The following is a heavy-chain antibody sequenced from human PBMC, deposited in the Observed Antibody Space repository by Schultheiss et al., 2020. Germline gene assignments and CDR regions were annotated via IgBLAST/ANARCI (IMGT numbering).Heavy chain of an antibody. Sequence: GGSLRLSCAASGFTFSSYGMHWVRQAPGKGLEWVSSISSSSSYIYYANSVKGRFTISRDNAKNSLYLQMNSLGAEDTAVYYCARDLGYCSSTSCLTAYYFDYWGQGTLVTVSS. CDR2: ISSSSSYI. CDR3: ARDLGYCSSTSCLTAYYFDY. D-gene: IGHD2-2*01. J-gene: IGHJ4*02. V-gene: IGHV3-21*01. CDR1: GFTFSSYG.